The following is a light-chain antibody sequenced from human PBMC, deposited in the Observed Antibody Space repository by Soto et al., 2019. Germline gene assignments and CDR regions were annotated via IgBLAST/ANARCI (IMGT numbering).Light chain of an antibody. V-gene: IGKV3-11*01. Sequence: EIVLTQSPATLSLSPGERATLSCRASQSVSSYLAWYQQKPGQAPRLLIYDASNRATGIPARFSGSGSGTDFTLTISSLEREDFAVYYCQRRSNWLLTFGGGTKVEIK. J-gene: IGKJ4*01. CDR3: QRRSNWLLT. CDR1: QSVSSY. CDR2: DAS.